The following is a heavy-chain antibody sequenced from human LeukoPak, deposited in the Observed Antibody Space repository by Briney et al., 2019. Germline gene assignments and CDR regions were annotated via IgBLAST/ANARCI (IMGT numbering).Heavy chain of an antibody. CDR3: ARDLPVVVASYYYYYYGMDV. CDR1: GGSISSYY. CDR2: IYTSGST. Sequence: SETLSLTCTVSGGSISSYYWSWIRQPAGKGLEWIGRIYTSGSTNYNPSLKSRVTMSVDTSKNQFSLKLSSVTAADTAVYYCARDLPVVVASYYYYYYGMDVWGQGTTVTVSS. V-gene: IGHV4-4*07. J-gene: IGHJ6*02. D-gene: IGHD2-15*01.